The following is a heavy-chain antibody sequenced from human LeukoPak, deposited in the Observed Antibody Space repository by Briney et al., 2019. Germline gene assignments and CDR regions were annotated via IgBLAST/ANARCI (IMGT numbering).Heavy chain of an antibody. CDR2: INPNSGGT. J-gene: IGHJ4*02. CDR3: ARGIPFDYYDSSGYQVPFDY. Sequence: ASVKVSCKASGYTFTGYYMHWVRQAPGQGLEWMGRINPNSGGTNYAQKFQGRVTMTRDTSISTAYMELSRLRSDDTAVYYSARGIPFDYYDSSGYQVPFDYWGQGTLVTVSS. CDR1: GYTFTGYY. D-gene: IGHD3-22*01. V-gene: IGHV1-2*06.